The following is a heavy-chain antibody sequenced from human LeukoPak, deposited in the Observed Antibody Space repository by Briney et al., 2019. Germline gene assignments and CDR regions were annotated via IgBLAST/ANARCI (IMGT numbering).Heavy chain of an antibody. J-gene: IGHJ3*02. CDR3: ARDSKLAPYAFDI. V-gene: IGHV3-21*01. D-gene: IGHD6-13*01. CDR2: ISSSSSYI. CDR1: GFTFSSYS. Sequence: AGSLRLSCAASGFTFSSYSMNWGRQAPGKGLEWVSSISSSSSYIYYADSVKGRFTISRDNAKNSLYLQMNRLRAEDTAVYYCARDSKLAPYAFDIWGQGTMVTVSS.